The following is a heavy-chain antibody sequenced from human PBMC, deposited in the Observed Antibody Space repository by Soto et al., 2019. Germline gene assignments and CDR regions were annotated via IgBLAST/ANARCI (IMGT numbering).Heavy chain of an antibody. J-gene: IGHJ6*03. D-gene: IGHD2-15*01. V-gene: IGHV1-69*08. CDR2: IIPILGIA. CDR3: AIDTDSCSGCSCYSYYYYYMDV. CDR1: GVTFSRYT. Sequence: QVQLGQSGAEVKKPGSSVKVSCKASGVTFSRYTISWVRQAPGQGHAWMGRIIPILGIANYAQKFQVRVTLTADKSTSTADMELSSLRSEDTAVYYCAIDTDSCSGCSCYSYYYYYMDVWVKGTTVTVS.